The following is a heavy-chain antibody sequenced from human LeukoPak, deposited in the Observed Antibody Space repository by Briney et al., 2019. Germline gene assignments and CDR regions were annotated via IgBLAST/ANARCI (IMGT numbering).Heavy chain of an antibody. CDR1: GYTLSDYF. CDR3: ARRGDYLSGFDY. Sequence: ASVKVSCKASGYTLSDYFLHWVRQAPGQGLEWMGRINPNSGGTDHAQKFQGRVTMTRDTSISTAYMELSRLRSDDTALYYCARRGDYLSGFDYWGQGILVTVSS. V-gene: IGHV1-2*06. J-gene: IGHJ4*02. CDR2: INPNSGGT. D-gene: IGHD3-16*01.